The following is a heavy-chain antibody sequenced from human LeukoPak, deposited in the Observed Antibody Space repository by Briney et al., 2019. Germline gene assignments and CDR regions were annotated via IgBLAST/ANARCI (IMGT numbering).Heavy chain of an antibody. CDR1: GFTFSSYA. CDR3: AKDFPYPNCGGDCYSPFDAFDI. J-gene: IGHJ3*02. CDR2: ISGSGGST. V-gene: IGHV3-23*01. Sequence: GGSLRLSCAASGFTFSSYAMSWVRQAPGKGLEWVSAISGSGGSTYYADSVKGRFTISRDNSKNTLYLQMNSLRAEDTAVYYCAKDFPYPNCGGDCYSPFDAFDIWGQGTMVTVSS. D-gene: IGHD2-21*02.